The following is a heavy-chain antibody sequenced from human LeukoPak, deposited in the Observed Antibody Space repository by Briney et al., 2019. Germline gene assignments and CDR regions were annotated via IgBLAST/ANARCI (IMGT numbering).Heavy chain of an antibody. Sequence: PSETLSLTCAVSGYSISSGYYWGWIRQPPGKGLEWIGSIYHSGSTHYNPSLKSRVTISVDTSKNQFSLKLSSVTAADTAVYYCASLVAGTSAPYFDYWGQGTLVTVSS. D-gene: IGHD6-19*01. CDR3: ASLVAGTSAPYFDY. J-gene: IGHJ4*02. CDR1: GYSISSGYY. V-gene: IGHV4-38-2*01. CDR2: IYHSGST.